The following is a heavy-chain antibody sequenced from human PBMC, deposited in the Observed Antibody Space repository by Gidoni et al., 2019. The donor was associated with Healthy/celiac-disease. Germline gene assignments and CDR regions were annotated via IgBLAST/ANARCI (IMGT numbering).Heavy chain of an antibody. CDR2: ISHDGNTK. V-gene: IGHV3-33*05. CDR3: ARACNPDCFYIDS. D-gene: IGHD2-21*01. J-gene: IGHJ4*02. CDR1: GFTFSSYG. Sequence: QVQVVESGGCAVQPGRSLRLSCAASGFTFSSYGMHWVLQAPGKGLAWVAIISHDGNTKYYGDSVKGRFTISRDNSINTLYLQMNSLRADDTAVYYCARACNPDCFYIDSWGQGTLVTVSS.